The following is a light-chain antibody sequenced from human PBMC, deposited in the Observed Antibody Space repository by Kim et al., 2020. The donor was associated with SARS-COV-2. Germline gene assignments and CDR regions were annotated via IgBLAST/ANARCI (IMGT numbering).Light chain of an antibody. CDR1: QGIGSS. J-gene: IGKJ4*01. Sequence: DIQLTQSPPFLSASVGDRITITCRASQGIGSSLVWYQQKPGKAPNLLIYSASTLQSGVPSRFSGSGSGTEFSLTINRLQPEDVATYYCQRLDSYPLAFGGGTKVDIK. CDR2: SAS. CDR3: QRLDSYPLA. V-gene: IGKV1-9*01.